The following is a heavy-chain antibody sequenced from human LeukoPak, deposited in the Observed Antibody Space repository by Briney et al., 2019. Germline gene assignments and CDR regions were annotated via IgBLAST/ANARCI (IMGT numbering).Heavy chain of an antibody. D-gene: IGHD3-22*01. CDR3: ARGRYYDSSGYYYLYYYYGMDV. CDR1: GGSFSGYY. J-gene: IGHJ6*02. Sequence: PSETLSLTCAVYGGSFSGYYWSWIRQPPGKGLEWIGEINHSGSTNYNPSLKSRVTISVDTSKNQFSLKLSSVTAADTAVYYCARGRYYDSSGYYYLYYYYGMDVWGQGTTVTVSS. CDR2: INHSGST. V-gene: IGHV4-34*01.